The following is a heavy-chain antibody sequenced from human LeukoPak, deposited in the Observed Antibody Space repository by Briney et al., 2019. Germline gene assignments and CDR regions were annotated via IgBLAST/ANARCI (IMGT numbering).Heavy chain of an antibody. CDR2: TSYDGTNK. Sequence: GRSRRLSCVASGFTFRSYAMHWVHQATGKGLEWVAVTSYDGTNKHYADSVKGRFTISRDNSKNTLYLQINSLRDDDTAVYYCARAPGYSYSFDYWGQGTLVTVSS. CDR3: ARAPGYSYSFDY. J-gene: IGHJ4*02. CDR1: GFTFRSYA. D-gene: IGHD5-18*01. V-gene: IGHV3-30-3*01.